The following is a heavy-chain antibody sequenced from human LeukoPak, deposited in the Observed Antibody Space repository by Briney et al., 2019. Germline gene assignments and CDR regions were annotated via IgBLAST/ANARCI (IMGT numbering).Heavy chain of an antibody. Sequence: ASVKVSCKASGYTFTSYGISWVRQAPGQGLEWMGIINPSGGSTSYAQKFQGRVTITADKSTSTAYMELSSLRSEDTAVYYCARGGYRYFDWLSTRYYFDYWGQGTLVTVSS. J-gene: IGHJ4*02. CDR3: ARGGYRYFDWLSTRYYFDY. CDR2: INPSGGST. V-gene: IGHV1-46*01. D-gene: IGHD3-9*01. CDR1: GYTFTSYG.